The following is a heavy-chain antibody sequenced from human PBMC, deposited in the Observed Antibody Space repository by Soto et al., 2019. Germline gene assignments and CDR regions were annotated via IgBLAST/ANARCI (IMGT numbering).Heavy chain of an antibody. CDR2: ISAHNGNT. Sequence: QIHLVQSGAEVKKPGASVKVSCKGSGYGFTTYGITWVRQAPGQGLEWMAWISAHNGNTNYAQKLQGRVTVTRGTSTSTAYMELRSLRSDDTAVYYCARWRYGDYWGQGALVTVSS. V-gene: IGHV1-18*01. D-gene: IGHD1-1*01. J-gene: IGHJ4*02. CDR3: ARWRYGDY. CDR1: GYGFTTYG.